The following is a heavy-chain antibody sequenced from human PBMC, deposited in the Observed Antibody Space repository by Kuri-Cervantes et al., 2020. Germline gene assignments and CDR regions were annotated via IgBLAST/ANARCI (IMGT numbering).Heavy chain of an antibody. CDR2: ISSSSSYI. V-gene: IGHV3-21*01. D-gene: IGHD2-21*02. CDR3: ARAHIVVVTHDAFDI. Sequence: GESLKISCAASGFTVGSNYMSWVRQAPGKGLEWVSSISSSSSYIYYADSVKGRFTISRDNAKNSLYLQMNSLRAEDTAVYYCARAHIVVVTHDAFDIWGQGTMVTVSS. J-gene: IGHJ3*02. CDR1: GFTVGSNY.